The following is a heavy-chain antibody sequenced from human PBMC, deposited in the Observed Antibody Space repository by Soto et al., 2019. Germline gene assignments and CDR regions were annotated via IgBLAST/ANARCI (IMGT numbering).Heavy chain of an antibody. Sequence: EVQLVQSGGGLVQPGGSLRLSCAASGVTSSDYFMDWVRQAPGKGLEWVGRVRNKARSYTTDYAASVKGRFTISRDDSKNSVFLQMNSLRTEDTAVYYCATERCWTYDYWGQGTLVNVSP. V-gene: IGHV3-72*01. J-gene: IGHJ4*02. D-gene: IGHD4-17*01. CDR3: ATERCWTYDY. CDR2: VRNKARSYTT. CDR1: GVTSSDYF.